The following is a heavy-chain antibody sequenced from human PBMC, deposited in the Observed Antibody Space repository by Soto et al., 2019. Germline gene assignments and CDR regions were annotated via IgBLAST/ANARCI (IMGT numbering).Heavy chain of an antibody. Sequence: QLQLQESGPGLVKPSETLSLTCTVSGGSISSSSYYWGWIRQPPGKGLEWIGSIYYSGSTYYNPSLKSRVTISVDTSKNQFSPKLSSVTAADTAVYYCASTNNSGYDGNAFDIWGQGTMVTVSS. CDR3: ASTNNSGYDGNAFDI. D-gene: IGHD5-12*01. CDR1: GGSISSSSYY. J-gene: IGHJ3*02. V-gene: IGHV4-39*01. CDR2: IYYSGST.